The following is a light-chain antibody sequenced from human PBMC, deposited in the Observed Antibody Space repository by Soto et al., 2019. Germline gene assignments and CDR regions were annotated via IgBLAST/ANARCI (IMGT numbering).Light chain of an antibody. CDR3: CSFVDTGTYL. CDR2: EVN. Sequence: QSVLTQPPSASGSPGQSVAISCTGTSSDVGGYNYVSWYQQHPGKAPKLMIYEVNKRPSGVPDRFSGSKSGNTASLTVSGLQAEDEADYYCCSFVDTGTYLFGSGTKVTVL. V-gene: IGLV2-8*01. CDR1: SSDVGGYNY. J-gene: IGLJ1*01.